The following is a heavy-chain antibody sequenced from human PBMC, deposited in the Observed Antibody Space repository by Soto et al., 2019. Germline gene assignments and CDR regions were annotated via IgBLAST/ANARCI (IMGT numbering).Heavy chain of an antibody. V-gene: IGHV4-34*01. Sequence: SETLSLTCAVYGGSFSGYYWSCIRQPPGKGLEWIGEINHSGSTNYNPSLKRRVTISVDTSKNQFSLKLSSVTAADTAVYYCARRHWAYYDFWSGYFDWGQGTLVTVSS. CDR2: INHSGST. J-gene: IGHJ4*02. CDR3: ARRHWAYYDFWSGYFD. CDR1: GGSFSGYY. D-gene: IGHD3-3*01.